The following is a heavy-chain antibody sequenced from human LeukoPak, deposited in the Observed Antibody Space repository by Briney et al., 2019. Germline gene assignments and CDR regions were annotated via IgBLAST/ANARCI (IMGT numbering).Heavy chain of an antibody. CDR1: GFTFDDYA. J-gene: IGHJ4*02. D-gene: IGHD6-13*01. V-gene: IGHV3-9*01. Sequence: GGSLRLSCAASGFTFDDYAMHWVRQAPGKGLEWVSGISWNSGSIGYADSVKGRFTISRDNAKNSLYLQMNSLRAEDTALYYCAKVRGIAAAGIFDYWGQGTLVTVSS. CDR3: AKVRGIAAAGIFDY. CDR2: ISWNSGSI.